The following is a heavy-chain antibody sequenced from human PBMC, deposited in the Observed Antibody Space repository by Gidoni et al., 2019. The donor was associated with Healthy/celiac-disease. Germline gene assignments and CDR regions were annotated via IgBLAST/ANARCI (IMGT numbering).Heavy chain of an antibody. CDR1: GGSFSGYS. CDR3: ARGKEWFGELLPHY. Sequence: QVQLQQWGAGLLKPSATLSLTCAVYGGSFSGYSWSWIRQPPGKGLEWIGEINHSGSTNYNPSLKSRVTISVDTSKNQFSLKLSSVTAADTAVYYCARGKEWFGELLPHYWGQGTLVTVSS. V-gene: IGHV4-34*01. D-gene: IGHD3-10*01. CDR2: INHSGST. J-gene: IGHJ4*02.